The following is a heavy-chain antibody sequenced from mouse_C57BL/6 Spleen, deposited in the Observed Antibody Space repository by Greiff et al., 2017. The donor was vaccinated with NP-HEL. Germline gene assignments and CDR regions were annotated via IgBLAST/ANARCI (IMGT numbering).Heavy chain of an antibody. D-gene: IGHD1-1*01. CDR2: IYPGSGST. J-gene: IGHJ2*01. CDR3: ALYYYGSSPYYFDY. Sequence: QVQLKQPGAELVKPGASVKMSCKASGYTFTSYWITWVKQRPGQGLEWIGDIYPGSGSTNYNEKFKSKATLTVDTSSSTAYMQLSSLTSEDSAVYYCALYYYGSSPYYFDYWGQGTTLTVSS. V-gene: IGHV1-55*01. CDR1: GYTFTSYW.